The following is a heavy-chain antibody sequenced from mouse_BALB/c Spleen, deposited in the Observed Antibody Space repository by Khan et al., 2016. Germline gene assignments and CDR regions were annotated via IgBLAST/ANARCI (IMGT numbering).Heavy chain of an antibody. D-gene: IGHD2-1*01. Sequence: QVQLQQSGAELAKPGASVKMSCKASDYTFSSYWMHWVKQRPGQGLEWIGYINPSTGYTEYNQKFKDKATLTADKSSSTAYMQLSSLTSEDSAVYYCAIYYGNYYAMDYWGQGTSVTVSS. CDR1: DYTFSSYW. CDR3: AIYYGNYYAMDY. V-gene: IGHV1-7*01. CDR2: INPSTGYT. J-gene: IGHJ4*01.